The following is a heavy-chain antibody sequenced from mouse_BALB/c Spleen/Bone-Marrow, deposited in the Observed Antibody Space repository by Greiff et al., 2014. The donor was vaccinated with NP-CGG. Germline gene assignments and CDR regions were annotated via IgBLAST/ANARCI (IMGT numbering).Heavy chain of an antibody. J-gene: IGHJ4*01. Sequence: QVHVKQSGAELVRPGASVKLSCKASGYTFINHWMNWVEQRPGQGLEWIGMIDPSDSETHYNQVFKDKATLTVDKSSNTAYMQLSSLTSEDSAVYYCTRDSSGYVGAMDFWGQGTSVTVPS. D-gene: IGHD3-2*01. CDR1: GYTFINHW. V-gene: IGHV1-61*01. CDR2: IDPSDSET. CDR3: TRDSSGYVGAMDF.